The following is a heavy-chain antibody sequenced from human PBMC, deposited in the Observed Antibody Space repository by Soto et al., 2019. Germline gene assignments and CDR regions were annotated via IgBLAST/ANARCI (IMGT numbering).Heavy chain of an antibody. CDR2: ISSSSSYI. J-gene: IGHJ4*02. CDR1: GFTFMSYT. D-gene: IGHD3-22*01. CDR3: ARGSFFYETSGYYPPDY. Sequence: KPGGSLRLSCAASGFTFMSYTMNWVRQAPGTGLEWVASISSSSSYIEYADSLKGRFTISRDNAKNSVHLQMRSLRAEDTAVYYCARGSFFYETSGYYPPDYWGQGTLVTVSS. V-gene: IGHV3-21*01.